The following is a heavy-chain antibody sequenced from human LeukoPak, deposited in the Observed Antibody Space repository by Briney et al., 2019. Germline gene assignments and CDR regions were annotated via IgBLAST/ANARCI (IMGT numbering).Heavy chain of an antibody. J-gene: IGHJ4*02. D-gene: IGHD3-22*01. V-gene: IGHV3-33*01. CDR1: GFTFSSYG. Sequence: GGSLRLSCAASGFTFSSYGMHWVRQAPGKGLEWVAVIWYDGSNKYYADSVKGRFTISRDNPKNTLYLQMNSLRAEDTAVYYCARDLLISDTARYYDSSGFDYWGQGTLVTVSS. CDR2: IWYDGSNK. CDR3: ARDLLISDTARYYDSSGFDY.